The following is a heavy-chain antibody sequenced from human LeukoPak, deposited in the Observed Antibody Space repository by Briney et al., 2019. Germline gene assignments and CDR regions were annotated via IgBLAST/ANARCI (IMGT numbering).Heavy chain of an antibody. CDR1: GYTFIAYY. J-gene: IGHJ4*02. CDR3: AGQKDPRPIDY. Sequence: ASVKVSCKASGYTFIAYYMHWVRQAPGQGLEWMGWVNPASCGTNYAQKFQGRVTMTRDTSIATAYMELNELTSDDTAVYYCAGQKDPRPIDYWGQGTLVTVSS. V-gene: IGHV1-2*02. CDR2: VNPASCGT.